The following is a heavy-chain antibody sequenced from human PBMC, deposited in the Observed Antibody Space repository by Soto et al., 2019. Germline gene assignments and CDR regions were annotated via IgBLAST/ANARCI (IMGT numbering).Heavy chain of an antibody. Sequence: GESLKISCKGSGYSFPSYWINWVRQMPGKGLEWMGFIYPGDSDTRYSPSFQGQVTISADKSINTAYLQWRSLKASDTAVYYCARHHGSPGSYFGMDVWGQGTTVTVSS. CDR1: GYSFPSYW. CDR3: ARHHGSPGSYFGMDV. J-gene: IGHJ6*02. D-gene: IGHD6-13*01. V-gene: IGHV5-51*01. CDR2: IYPGDSDT.